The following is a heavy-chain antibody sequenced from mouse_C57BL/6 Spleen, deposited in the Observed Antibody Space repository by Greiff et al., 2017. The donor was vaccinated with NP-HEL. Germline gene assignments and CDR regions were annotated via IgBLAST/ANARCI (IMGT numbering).Heavy chain of an antibody. V-gene: IGHV1-55*01. D-gene: IGHD2-3*01. CDR3: ARSDGFYYYAMDY. CDR2: IYPGSGST. Sequence: VQLQQSGAELVKPGASVKMSCKASGYTFTSYWITWVKQRPGQGLEWIGDIYPGSGSTNYNEKFKSKATLTVDTSSSTAYMQLSSLTSEDSAVYYCARSDGFYYYAMDYWGQGTSVTVSS. J-gene: IGHJ4*01. CDR1: GYTFTSYW.